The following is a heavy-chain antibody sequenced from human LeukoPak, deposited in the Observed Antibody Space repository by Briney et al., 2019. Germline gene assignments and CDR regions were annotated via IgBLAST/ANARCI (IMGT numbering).Heavy chain of an antibody. V-gene: IGHV3-23*01. J-gene: IGHJ4*02. CDR1: GFTFSSYG. CDR2: ISGSGGSGSGGST. Sequence: GGSLRLSCAASGFTFSSYGMHWVRQAPGKGLEWVSGISGSGGSGSGGSTYYANSVKGRFTISRDNSKNTLYLQMNSLRADDTAVYYCAKSGLSRFDYWGQGTLVTVSS. CDR3: AKSGLSRFDY. D-gene: IGHD4/OR15-4a*01.